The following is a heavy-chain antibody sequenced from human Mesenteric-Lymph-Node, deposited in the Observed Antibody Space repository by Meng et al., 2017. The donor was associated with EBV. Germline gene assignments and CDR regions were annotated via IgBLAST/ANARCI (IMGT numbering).Heavy chain of an antibody. Sequence: GQFWCQGKEPGASWKVSCMAAGYAFIAYYIHWVGQALGQGLEWMGRITPNSGATHYAEKFQGRVTMTRDTSITTVYMEMSRLRSDDTAVYYCVRDHRTLTGSLDPWGQGTLVTVSS. V-gene: IGHV1-2*06. CDR1: GYAFIAYY. CDR3: VRDHRTLTGSLDP. J-gene: IGHJ5*02. D-gene: IGHD3-9*01. CDR2: ITPNSGAT.